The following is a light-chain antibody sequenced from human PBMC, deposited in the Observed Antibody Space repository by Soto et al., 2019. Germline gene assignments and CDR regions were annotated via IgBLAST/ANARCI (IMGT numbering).Light chain of an antibody. V-gene: IGKV1-5*03. CDR2: KAS. CDR1: QSISSW. J-gene: IGKJ4*01. Sequence: DIQMTQFSSTLSASVGDRVTITCRASQSISSWLAWYQQKPGKAPKLLIYKASSLKSGVPSRFSGSGSGTECTLTISSLQPDDFATYYCQQDNSYPLTVGGGTKVEIK. CDR3: QQDNSYPLT.